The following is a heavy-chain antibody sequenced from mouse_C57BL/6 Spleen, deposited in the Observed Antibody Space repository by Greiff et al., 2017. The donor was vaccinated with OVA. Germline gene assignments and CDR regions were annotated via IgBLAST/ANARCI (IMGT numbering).Heavy chain of an antibody. J-gene: IGHJ3*01. CDR3: ARHDPWFAY. Sequence: DVQLVESGGGLVQPGGSLKLSCAASGFTFSDYGMAWVRQAPRKGPEWVAFISNLAYSIYYADTVTGRFTISRENAKNTLYLEMSSLRSEDTAMYYCARHDPWFAYWGQGTLVTVSA. V-gene: IGHV5-15*01. CDR2: ISNLAYSI. CDR1: GFTFSDYG.